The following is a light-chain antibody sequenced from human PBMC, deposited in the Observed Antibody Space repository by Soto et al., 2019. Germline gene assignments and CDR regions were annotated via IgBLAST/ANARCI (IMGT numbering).Light chain of an antibody. CDR2: WAS. CDR1: HSVLYKSNNKNY. J-gene: IGKJ1*01. Sequence: DIVMTQSPDSLALSLGGRATINCKSSHSVLYKSNNKNYLAWYQQKPGQPPKLLITWASAREFGVPDRFSGSGSGTDFTLTISSLQAEDVAVYYCQQYFNSPRTFGQGTRLEV. V-gene: IGKV4-1*01. CDR3: QQYFNSPRT.